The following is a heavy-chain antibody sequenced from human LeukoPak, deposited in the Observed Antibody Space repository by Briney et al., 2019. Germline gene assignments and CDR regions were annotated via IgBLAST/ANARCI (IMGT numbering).Heavy chain of an antibody. CDR2: ISSSSSYI. J-gene: IGHJ6*02. CDR1: GFTFSSYS. V-gene: IGHV3-21*01. CDR3: AIDAPEQLWPIYYYGMDV. D-gene: IGHD5-18*01. Sequence: GGSLRLSCAASGFTFSSYSMNWVRQAPGKGLEWVSSISSSSSYIYYADSVKGRFTISRDNAKNSLYLQMNSLRAEDTAVYYCAIDAPEQLWPIYYYGMDVWGQGTTVTVSS.